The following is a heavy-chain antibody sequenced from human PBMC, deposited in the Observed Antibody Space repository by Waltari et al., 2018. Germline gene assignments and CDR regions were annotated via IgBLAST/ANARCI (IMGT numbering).Heavy chain of an antibody. Sequence: EVQLVASGGGLVKPGGSLRLSCAASGFTFRSYSLHWVRKAPGKGLEWVSSISSSSSYIYYADAVKSRFTISIDNAKNSLYLQMNSLRAEDTAVYYCARVAKGSGWVAPGGNDYWGQGTLVTVSS. V-gene: IGHV3-21*01. J-gene: IGHJ4*02. D-gene: IGHD3-10*01. CDR1: GFTFRSYS. CDR3: ARVAKGSGWVAPGGNDY. CDR2: ISSSSSYI.